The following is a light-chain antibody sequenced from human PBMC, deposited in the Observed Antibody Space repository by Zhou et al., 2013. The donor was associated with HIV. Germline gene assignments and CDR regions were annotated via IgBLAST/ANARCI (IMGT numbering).Light chain of an antibody. J-gene: IGKJ2*01. CDR2: GAS. Sequence: DIQMTQSPSSVSASVGDRITITCRASQGISKWLAWYQQKPGKAPKLLIYGASSLQSGVPSRFSGSGSDTDFTLTINSLQPEDFATYFCLQNYNYPYTFGQGTTVDI. CDR3: LQNYNYPYT. CDR1: QGISKW. V-gene: IGKV1-12*01.